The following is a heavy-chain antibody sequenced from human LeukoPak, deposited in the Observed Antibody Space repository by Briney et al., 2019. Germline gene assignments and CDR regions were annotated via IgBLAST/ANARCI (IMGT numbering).Heavy chain of an antibody. J-gene: IGHJ3*02. V-gene: IGHV3-23*01. CDR1: GFTFSSYA. Sequence: GVSLRLSCAASGFTFSSYAMSWVRQAPGKGLEWVSAISGSGGSTYYADSVKGRFTISRDNSKNTLYLQMNSLRAEDTAVYYCAKDRSYYDSSGYLDLGAFDIWGQGTMVTVSS. CDR2: ISGSGGST. CDR3: AKDRSYYDSSGYLDLGAFDI. D-gene: IGHD3-22*01.